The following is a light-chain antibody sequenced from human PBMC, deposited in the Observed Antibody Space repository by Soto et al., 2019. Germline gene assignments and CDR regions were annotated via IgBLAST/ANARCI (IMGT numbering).Light chain of an antibody. CDR2: GAS. Sequence: EIVMTQSPATLSVSPGERATLSCRASQSVGSNLAWYQQRPGQPPRLLIYGASTRTTAIPARFSGSGSGTEFTLTISSLQSEDFAVYYCQHYNNWTPYAFGQGTKLEIK. V-gene: IGKV3-15*01. CDR3: QHYNNWTPYA. CDR1: QSVGSN. J-gene: IGKJ2*01.